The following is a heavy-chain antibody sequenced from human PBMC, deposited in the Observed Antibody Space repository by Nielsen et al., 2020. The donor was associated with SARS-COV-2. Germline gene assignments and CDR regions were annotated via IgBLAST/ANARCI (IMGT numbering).Heavy chain of an antibody. CDR1: GYTFTSYG. Sequence: ASVKVSCKASGYTFTSYGISWVRQAPGQGLEWMGWISAYNGNTNYAQKLQGRVTITADESTSTAYMELSSLRSEDTALYHCARRYYYDSSEHAFDIWGQGTMVTVSS. J-gene: IGHJ3*02. V-gene: IGHV1-18*01. CDR2: ISAYNGNT. D-gene: IGHD3-22*01. CDR3: ARRYYYDSSEHAFDI.